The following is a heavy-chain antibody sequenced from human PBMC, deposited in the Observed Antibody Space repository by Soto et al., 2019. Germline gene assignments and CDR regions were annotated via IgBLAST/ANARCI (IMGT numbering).Heavy chain of an antibody. CDR3: ARHVSHLYYYYYYMDV. J-gene: IGHJ6*03. CDR1: GGSISSSSYY. V-gene: IGHV4-39*01. CDR2: IYYSGST. Sequence: SETLSLTCTVSGGSISSSSYYWGWIRQPPGKGLEWIGSIYYSGSTYYNPSLKSRVTISVDTSKNQFSLKLSSVTAADTAVYYCARHVSHLYYYYYYMDVWGKGTTVTVSS.